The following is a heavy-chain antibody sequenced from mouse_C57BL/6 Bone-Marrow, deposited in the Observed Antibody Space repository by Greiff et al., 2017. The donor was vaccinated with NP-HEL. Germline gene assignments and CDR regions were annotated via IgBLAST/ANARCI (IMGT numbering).Heavy chain of an antibody. D-gene: IGHD1-1*01. J-gene: IGHJ1*03. CDR2: VYPYNGGT. CDR3: AREKLNYYGSSSYWYFDV. V-gene: IGHV1-36*01. Sequence: VQLQQSGPVLVKPGPSVKISCKASGFTFTDYYMHWVKQSHGKSLEWIGLVYPYNGGTSYNQKFKGKATLTVDTSSSTAYMELNSLTSEDSAVYYCAREKLNYYGSSSYWYFDVWGTGTTVTVSS. CDR1: GFTFTDYY.